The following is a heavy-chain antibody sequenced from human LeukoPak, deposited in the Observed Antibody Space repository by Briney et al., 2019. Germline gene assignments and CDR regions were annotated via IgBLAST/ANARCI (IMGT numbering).Heavy chain of an antibody. V-gene: IGHV3-48*03. CDR3: ARLGFPVYYYYMDV. CDR2: ISSSGTTI. J-gene: IGHJ6*03. Sequence: PGGSLRLSCEASGFTFSSYEMNWVRQAPGKGLEWLSYISSSGTTIHHADSVKGRFTISRDNAKNSLYLQMNSLRAEDTAVYYCARLGFPVYYYYMDVWGKGTTVTVSS. CDR1: GFTFSSYE. D-gene: IGHD2-15*01.